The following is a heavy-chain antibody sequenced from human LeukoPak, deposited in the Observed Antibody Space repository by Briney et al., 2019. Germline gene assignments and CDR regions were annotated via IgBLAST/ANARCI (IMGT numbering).Heavy chain of an antibody. D-gene: IGHD6-13*01. V-gene: IGHV4-31*03. J-gene: IGHJ4*02. Sequence: PSQTLSLTCTVSGGSISSGGYYWSWIRQHPGKGLEWIGYIYYSGSTYYNPPLKSRVTISVDTSKNQFSLKLSSVTAADTAVYYCAREVIAAAGHFDYWGQGTLVTVSS. CDR1: GGSISSGGYY. CDR3: AREVIAAAGHFDY. CDR2: IYYSGST.